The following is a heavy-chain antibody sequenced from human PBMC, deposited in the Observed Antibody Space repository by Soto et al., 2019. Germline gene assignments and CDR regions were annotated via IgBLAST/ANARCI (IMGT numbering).Heavy chain of an antibody. J-gene: IGHJ4*02. CDR1: GFTFSSFA. Sequence: GGSLRLSCEGSGFTFSSFAMGWVRQAPGKGLEWLSSVSADGVSSFSADSVRGRFRVSRDNSKNTLFLQMRFLRVEDTAVYYCAKTRQAPVGTHFFDLWGQGTRVTVSS. CDR2: VSADGVSS. V-gene: IGHV3-23*01. CDR3: AKTRQAPVGTHFFDL.